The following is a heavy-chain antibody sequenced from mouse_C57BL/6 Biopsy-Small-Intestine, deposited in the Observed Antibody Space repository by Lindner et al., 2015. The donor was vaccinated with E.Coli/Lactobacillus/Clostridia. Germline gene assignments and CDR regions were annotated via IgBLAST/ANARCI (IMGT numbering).Heavy chain of an antibody. D-gene: IGHD1-1*01. CDR3: ARDRSRPSYQLPHGDYYYGMDV. Sequence: SVKVSCKASGYTFTGYYMHWVRQAPGQGLEWMGWINPNSGGTNYAQEFQGRVTMTRDTSISTTYMELSRLRSDDTAVYYCARDRSRPSYQLPHGDYYYGMDVWGQGTTVTVSS. CDR1: GYTFTGYY. V-gene: IGHV1-53*01. J-gene: IGHJ1*01. CDR2: INPNSGGT.